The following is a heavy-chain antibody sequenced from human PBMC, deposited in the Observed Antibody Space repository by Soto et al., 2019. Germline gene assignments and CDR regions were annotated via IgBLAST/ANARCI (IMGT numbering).Heavy chain of an antibody. Sequence: PSETLSLTCTVSGGSISSSSYYWGWIRQPPGKGLEWIGSIYYSGSTYYNPSLKSRVTISVDTSKNQFSLKLSSVTAADTAVYYCARRAPYWYYGMDVWGQGTTVTVSS. J-gene: IGHJ6*02. V-gene: IGHV4-39*01. D-gene: IGHD2-8*02. CDR3: ARRAPYWYYGMDV. CDR1: GGSISSSSYY. CDR2: IYYSGST.